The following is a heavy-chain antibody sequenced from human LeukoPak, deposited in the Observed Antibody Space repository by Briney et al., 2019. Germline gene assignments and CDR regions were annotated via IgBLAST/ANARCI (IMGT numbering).Heavy chain of an antibody. CDR3: VRHQEVDFDL. CDR2: IHYSGII. V-gene: IGHV4-39*01. Sequence: PSETLSLTCTVSGGSISRSSYYWGCIRQPPGKGLEWIGSIHYSGIIYYNPSLKSRVTISVDTSKNHFSLKLSSVTAADTAVYYCVRHQEVDFDLWGRGTLVTVSS. CDR1: GGSISRSSYY. J-gene: IGHJ2*01.